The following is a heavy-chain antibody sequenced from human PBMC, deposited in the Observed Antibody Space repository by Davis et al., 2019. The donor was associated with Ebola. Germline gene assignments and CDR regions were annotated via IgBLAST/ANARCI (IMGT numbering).Heavy chain of an antibody. CDR2: ISSSGSTI. V-gene: IGHV3-11*04. D-gene: IGHD6-13*01. CDR1: GFTFSDYY. J-gene: IGHJ6*03. Sequence: PGGSLRLSCAASGFTFSDYYMSWIRQAPGKGLEWVSYISSSGSTIYYADSVKGRFTISRDNAKNSLYLQMNSLRAEDTAVYYCARQGQQLVPVFNYYYYMDVWGKGTTVTVSS. CDR3: ARQGQQLVPVFNYYYYMDV.